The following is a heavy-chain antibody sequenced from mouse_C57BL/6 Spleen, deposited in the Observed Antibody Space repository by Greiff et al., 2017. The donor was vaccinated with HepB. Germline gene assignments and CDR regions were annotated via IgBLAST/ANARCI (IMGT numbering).Heavy chain of an antibody. CDR1: GYTFTSYW. Sequence: VRPGSSVKLSCKASGYTFTSYWMHWVKQRPIQGLEWIGNIDPSDSETHYNQKFKDKATLTVDKSSSTAYMQLSSLTSEDSAVYYCARGYGSSYGFAYWGQGTLVTVSA. V-gene: IGHV1-52*01. CDR2: IDPSDSET. CDR3: ARGYGSSYGFAY. J-gene: IGHJ3*01. D-gene: IGHD1-1*01.